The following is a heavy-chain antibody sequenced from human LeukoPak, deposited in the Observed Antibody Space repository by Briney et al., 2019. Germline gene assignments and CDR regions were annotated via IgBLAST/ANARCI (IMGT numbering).Heavy chain of an antibody. V-gene: IGHV3-21*01. CDR2: ISSSSSYI. CDR1: GFTFSGYS. CDR3: ARDVAGYCSSTSCYTPFDY. J-gene: IGHJ4*02. Sequence: PGGSLRLSCAASGFTFSGYSMNWVRQAPGKGLEWVSSISSSSSYIYYADSVKGRFTISRDNAKNSLYLQMNSLRAEDTAVYYCARDVAGYCSSTSCYTPFDYWGQGTLVTVSS. D-gene: IGHD2-2*02.